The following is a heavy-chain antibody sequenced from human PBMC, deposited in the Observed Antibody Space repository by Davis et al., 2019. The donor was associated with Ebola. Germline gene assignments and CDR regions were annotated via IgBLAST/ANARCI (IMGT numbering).Heavy chain of an antibody. CDR2: INHSGST. V-gene: IGHV4-34*01. Sequence: SETLSLTCAVYGGSFSGYYWSWIRQPPGKGLEWIGEINHSGSTNYNPSLKSRVTISVDTSKNQFSLKLSSVTAADTAVYYCARHSGWHKLYYFDYWGQGTLVTVSS. D-gene: IGHD6-19*01. CDR1: GGSFSGYY. J-gene: IGHJ4*02. CDR3: ARHSGWHKLYYFDY.